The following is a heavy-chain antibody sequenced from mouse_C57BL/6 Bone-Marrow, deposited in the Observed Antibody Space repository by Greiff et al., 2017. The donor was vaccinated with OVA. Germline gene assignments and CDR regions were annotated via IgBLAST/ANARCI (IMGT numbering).Heavy chain of an antibody. D-gene: IGHD4-1*01. CDR3: ALTCLYSLDY. CDR2: IYPRSGNT. Sequence: VQLQQSGAELARPGASVKLSCKASGYTFTSYGISWVKQRTGQGLEWIGEIYPRSGNTYYNEKFKGKATMTADKSSSTAYMELRSLTSEDSAVYFCALTCLYSLDYWGQGTTVTVSS. CDR1: GYTFTSYG. J-gene: IGHJ4*01. V-gene: IGHV1-81*01.